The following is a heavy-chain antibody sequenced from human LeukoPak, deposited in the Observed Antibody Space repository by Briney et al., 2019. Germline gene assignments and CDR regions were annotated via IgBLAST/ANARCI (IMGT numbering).Heavy chain of an antibody. CDR1: NGSISNYY. Sequence: PSETLSLTCSVSNGSISNYYWSWIRQAPGKGLEWIGYIHFSGSTNYNPSLKSRVTILLDASKTHFSLKLTSVTAADTAVYYCARGPFSQWLAYSGFDPWGQGTLVIVSS. CDR2: IHFSGST. J-gene: IGHJ5*01. D-gene: IGHD6-19*01. V-gene: IGHV4-59*01. CDR3: ARGPFSQWLAYSGFDP.